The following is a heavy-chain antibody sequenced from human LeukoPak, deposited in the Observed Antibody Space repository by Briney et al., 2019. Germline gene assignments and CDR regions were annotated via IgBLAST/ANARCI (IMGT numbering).Heavy chain of an antibody. V-gene: IGHV3-23*01. CDR1: GFTFSSYA. CDR2: LSPSGSST. Sequence: GGSLRLSCAASGFTFSSYAMSWVRQAPGKGLEWISTLSPSGSSTYFADSVKGRFTISRDNSKNTLYLQMNSLRAEDTAVYYCAKVGYSSGWYFDYWGQGTLVTVSS. D-gene: IGHD6-19*01. CDR3: AKVGYSSGWYFDY. J-gene: IGHJ4*02.